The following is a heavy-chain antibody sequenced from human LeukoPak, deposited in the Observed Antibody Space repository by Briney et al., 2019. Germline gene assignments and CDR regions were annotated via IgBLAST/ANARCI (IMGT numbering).Heavy chain of an antibody. CDR2: IHYDGSHK. Sequence: GGSLRLSCAVSGFSVSGYGMNWVRQAPGRGLEWVTFIHYDGSHKYYADSVKGRFTISRDNSNNTLFLQMNSLRAEDTAVYYCAKSGASWDLDYWGQGTLVTVSS. J-gene: IGHJ4*02. D-gene: IGHD1-26*01. CDR1: GFSVSGYG. CDR3: AKSGASWDLDY. V-gene: IGHV3-30*02.